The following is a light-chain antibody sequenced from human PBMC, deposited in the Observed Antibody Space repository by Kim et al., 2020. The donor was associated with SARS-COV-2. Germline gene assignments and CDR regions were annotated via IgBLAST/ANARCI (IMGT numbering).Light chain of an antibody. CDR2: GAS. CDR3: QKYNNAPRT. CDR1: QRISEY. Sequence: ATGGEIITIPYRASQRISEYLACYQQRPAKVPQLLIYGASVWQSGAPSRFSGSGSGRVFNLTIIRLQPEDVGTYYCQKYNNAPRTFGQGTKVDIK. J-gene: IGKJ1*01. V-gene: IGKV1-27*01.